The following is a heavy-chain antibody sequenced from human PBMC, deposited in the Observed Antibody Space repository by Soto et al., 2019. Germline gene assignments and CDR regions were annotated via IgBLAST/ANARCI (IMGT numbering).Heavy chain of an antibody. CDR2: IDPGDSYT. V-gene: IGHV5-10-1*01. J-gene: IGHJ6*02. CDR1: GYKVSTWHNFTSYW. CDR3: ALQGWFEHYGMDV. D-gene: IGHD3-10*01. Sequence: PGESLKISCMGSGYKVSTWHNFTSYWIAWVRQMPGKGLEWMGRIDPGDSYTNYSPSFQGHVTISADKSISTAYLQWSSLKASDTAMYYCALQGWFEHYGMDVWGQGTTVTVSS.